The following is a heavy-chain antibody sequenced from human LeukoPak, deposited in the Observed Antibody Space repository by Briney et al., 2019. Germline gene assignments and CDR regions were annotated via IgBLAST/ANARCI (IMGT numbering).Heavy chain of an antibody. CDR2: ISSNGGRT. Sequence: GGSLRLSCAASGVTIRSYGMRWVRQAPGKGLEYVSAISSNGGRTYYANSVKGRFTISRDNSRNTLYLQMGSLRAEDMAVYYCATYYYDSGGFHFHHWGQGTLVTVSS. D-gene: IGHD3-22*01. CDR3: ATYYYDSGGFHFHH. CDR1: GVTIRSYG. J-gene: IGHJ1*01. V-gene: IGHV3-64*01.